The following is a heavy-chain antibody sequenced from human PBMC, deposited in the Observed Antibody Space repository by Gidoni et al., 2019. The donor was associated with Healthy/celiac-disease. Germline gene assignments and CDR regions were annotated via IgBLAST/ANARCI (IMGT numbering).Heavy chain of an antibody. CDR3: AKKYYYDSSGPGYFDY. Sequence: EVQLLESGGGLVQPGGSLRLSCAASGFTFSSYAMSWVRQAPGKGLEWVSAISGSGCSTYYADSVKGRFTISRDNSKNTLYLQMNSLRAEDTAVYYCAKKYYYDSSGPGYFDYWGQGTLVTVSS. J-gene: IGHJ4*02. CDR2: ISGSGCST. V-gene: IGHV3-23*01. D-gene: IGHD3-22*01. CDR1: GFTFSSYA.